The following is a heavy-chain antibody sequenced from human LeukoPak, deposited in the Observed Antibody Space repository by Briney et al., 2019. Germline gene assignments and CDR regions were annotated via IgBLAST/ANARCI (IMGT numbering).Heavy chain of an antibody. J-gene: IGHJ4*02. CDR1: GFTFDDYA. CDR2: ISWNSGSI. D-gene: IGHD4-17*01. Sequence: GGSLRLSCAASGFTFDDYAMHWVRQAPGKGLEWVSGISWNSGSIGYADSVKGRFTISRDNSKNTLYLQMNSLRAEDTAVYYCATTRYGDYRRFDYWGQGTLVTVSS. CDR3: ATTRYGDYRRFDY. V-gene: IGHV3-9*01.